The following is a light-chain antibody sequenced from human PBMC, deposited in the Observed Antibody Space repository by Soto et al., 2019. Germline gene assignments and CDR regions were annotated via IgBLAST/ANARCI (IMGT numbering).Light chain of an antibody. Sequence: IQMTQSPSSLSASVGDRVSMTCRASQSVSTYLNWYQHKPGKAPKLLIYDASSLESGVPSRFSGSGSGTDFTLTISSLQPEDFATYYCQQFNNYAITFGQGTRLEIK. CDR2: DAS. J-gene: IGKJ5*01. CDR3: QQFNNYAIT. V-gene: IGKV1D-13*01. CDR1: QSVSTY.